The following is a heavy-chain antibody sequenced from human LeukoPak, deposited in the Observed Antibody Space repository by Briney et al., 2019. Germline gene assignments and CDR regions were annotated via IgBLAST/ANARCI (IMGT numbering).Heavy chain of an antibody. V-gene: IGHV3-23*01. Sequence: GGSLRLSCEASGFSFSGYAMSWVRQAPGKGLDWVSGVSDSGVNTYYADSVKGRFTISRDNSKNTLYLQMNSLRAEDTAVYYCAKFTSPSVAGHPGIWGQGTMVTVSS. J-gene: IGHJ3*02. CDR3: AKFTSPSVAGHPGI. CDR2: VSDSGVNT. CDR1: GFSFSGYA. D-gene: IGHD6-19*01.